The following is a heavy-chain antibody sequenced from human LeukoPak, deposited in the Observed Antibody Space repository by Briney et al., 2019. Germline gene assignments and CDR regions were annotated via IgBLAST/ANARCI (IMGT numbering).Heavy chain of an antibody. CDR1: GFTFSSYS. Sequence: GGSLRLSCAASGFTFSSYSMNWVRQPPGKELEWVSSISSSSSYIYYADSVRGRFTISRDNAKNSLYLQMNSLRAEDTAVYYCAREGSYSSSWYDYWGQGTAVTVSS. J-gene: IGHJ4*02. D-gene: IGHD6-13*01. CDR2: ISSSSSYI. V-gene: IGHV3-21*01. CDR3: AREGSYSSSWYDY.